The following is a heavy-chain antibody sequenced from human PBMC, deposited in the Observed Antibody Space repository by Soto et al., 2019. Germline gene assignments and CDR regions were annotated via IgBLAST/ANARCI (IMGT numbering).Heavy chain of an antibody. V-gene: IGHV3-74*01. J-gene: IGHJ5*02. CDR1: GVTCSDYG. CDR3: PRGGYSGSGSYDPPFDP. Sequence: WGSLRLWCGASGVTCSDYGRHWVRQAPGKGLVWVSRVKGDGSSTDYADSMTGRFTISRDNAENTLYLQMNILRAEDTAIYYCPRGGYSGSGSYDPPFDPWGQGTLVTVSS. CDR2: VKGDGSST. D-gene: IGHD3-10*01.